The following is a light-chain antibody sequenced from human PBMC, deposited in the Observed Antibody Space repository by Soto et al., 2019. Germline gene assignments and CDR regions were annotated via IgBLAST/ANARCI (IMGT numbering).Light chain of an antibody. CDR2: EVN. CDR1: GSDVGSYNY. CDR3: SSYAGSSNV. J-gene: IGLJ1*01. Sequence: QSALTQPASVSGSPGQSITLSCIGTGSDVGSYNYVSWYQQRPGKAPKLMIYEVNNRPSGVSDRFSGSKSANTASLTISGLQSEDEADYYCSSYAGSSNVFGTGTKVTVL. V-gene: IGLV2-14*01.